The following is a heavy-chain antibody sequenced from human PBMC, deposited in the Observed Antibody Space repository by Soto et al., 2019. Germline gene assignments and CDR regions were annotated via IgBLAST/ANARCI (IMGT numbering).Heavy chain of an antibody. Sequence: QVQLVQSGAEVKKPGASVKVSCKESGYTFTSYYMHWVRQAPGQGLEWMGIINPSGGSTSYAQKFQGRVTMTRDTSTSTVYMELSSLRSEDTAGYYCAREVRNYDFWSGSFDYWGQGTLVTVSS. J-gene: IGHJ4*02. D-gene: IGHD3-3*01. CDR3: AREVRNYDFWSGSFDY. CDR2: INPSGGST. V-gene: IGHV1-46*01. CDR1: GYTFTSYY.